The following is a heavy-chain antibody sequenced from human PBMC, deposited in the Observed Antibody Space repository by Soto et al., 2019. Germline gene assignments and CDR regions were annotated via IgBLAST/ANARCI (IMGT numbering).Heavy chain of an antibody. CDR3: ARDEWFDP. CDR1: GFTFSSYA. V-gene: IGHV3-30-3*01. CDR2: ISYDGSNK. J-gene: IGHJ5*02. Sequence: QVQLVESGGGVVQPGRSLRLSCAASGFTFSSYAMHWVRQAPGKGLEWVAVISYDGSNKYYADSVKGRFTISRDNSKNTLYLQTNSLRAEDTAVYYCARDEWFDPWGQGTLVTVSS.